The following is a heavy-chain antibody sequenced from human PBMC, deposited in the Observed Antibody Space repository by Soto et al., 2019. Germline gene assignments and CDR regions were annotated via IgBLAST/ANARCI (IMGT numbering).Heavy chain of an antibody. Sequence: GGSLRLSCAASGFTFSSYAMHWVRQAPGKGLEWVAVISYDGSNKYYADSVKGRFTISRDNSKNTLYLQINSLRPEDTAVYYCAREGLRGYSGYVFDYWGQGTLVTVSS. D-gene: IGHD5-12*01. CDR2: ISYDGSNK. V-gene: IGHV3-30-3*01. CDR3: AREGLRGYSGYVFDY. CDR1: GFTFSSYA. J-gene: IGHJ4*02.